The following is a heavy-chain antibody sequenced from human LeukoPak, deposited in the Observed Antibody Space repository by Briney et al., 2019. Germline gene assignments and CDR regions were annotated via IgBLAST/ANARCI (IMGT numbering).Heavy chain of an antibody. CDR3: ARDWVYGEYEYYFDY. V-gene: IGHV3-11*01. Sequence: PGGCLRLSCAASGFTFSDYYMSGIRQAPGKGLGWVSYISSSGSTIYYADSVKGRFTISRDNAKNSLYLQMNSLRAEDTAVYYCARDWVYGEYEYYFDYWGQGTLVTVSS. J-gene: IGHJ4*02. D-gene: IGHD4-17*01. CDR1: GFTFSDYY. CDR2: ISSSGSTI.